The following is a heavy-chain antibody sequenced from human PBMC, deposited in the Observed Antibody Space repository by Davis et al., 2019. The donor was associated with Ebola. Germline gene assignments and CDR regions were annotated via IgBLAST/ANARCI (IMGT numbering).Heavy chain of an antibody. Sequence: GESLKISCTASGFTVSHNYMNWVRQAPGTGLEWVSVIRTSGTTEYADSVKGRFTIFRDISENTLYLQMNSLRVDDTAMYYCARESTRDDGYNHGYDYCGQGTLVTVSS. CDR3: ARESTRDDGYNHGYDY. CDR1: GFTVSHNY. D-gene: IGHD5-24*01. J-gene: IGHJ4*02. V-gene: IGHV3-66*01. CDR2: IRTSGTT.